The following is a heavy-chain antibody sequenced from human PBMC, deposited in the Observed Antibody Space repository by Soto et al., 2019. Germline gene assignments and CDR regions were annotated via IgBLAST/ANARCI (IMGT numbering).Heavy chain of an antibody. D-gene: IGHD3-16*01. Sequence: GASVKVSCKASGYTFSSYGIHWVRQAPGQRLEWMGWINAANGDTKYSQNFQDRVTIIRDTSASTVYMELSSLRTEDTAVYYCARFGLKYLRWFDPWGQGSLVTVSS. J-gene: IGHJ5*02. CDR3: ARFGLKYLRWFDP. CDR2: INAANGDT. CDR1: GYTFSSYG. V-gene: IGHV1-3*01.